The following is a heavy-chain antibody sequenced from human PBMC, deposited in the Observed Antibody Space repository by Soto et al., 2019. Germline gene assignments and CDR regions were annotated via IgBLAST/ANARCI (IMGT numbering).Heavy chain of an antibody. CDR2: IYYSGST. J-gene: IGHJ6*02. CDR1: GGSISMYY. Sequence: SETLSLTCTVSGGSISMYYWGWVRQPPGKGLEWIGYIYYSGSTNYNPSLKSRVTISVDTSKNQCSLKLSSVTAADTAVYYCARDGGYSYGALLNYYYYGMDVWGQGTTVTVSS. V-gene: IGHV4-59*01. D-gene: IGHD5-18*01. CDR3: ARDGGYSYGALLNYYYYGMDV.